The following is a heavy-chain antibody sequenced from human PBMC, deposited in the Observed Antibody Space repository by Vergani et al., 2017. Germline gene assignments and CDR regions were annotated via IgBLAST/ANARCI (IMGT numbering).Heavy chain of an antibody. CDR2: IYHSGST. V-gene: IGHV4-38-2*02. CDR3: ARVGSAMIVVVTNWFDP. CDR1: GYSISSGYY. D-gene: IGHD3-22*01. J-gene: IGHJ5*02. Sequence: QVQLQESGPGLVKPSETLSLTCTVSGYSISSGYYWGWIRQPPWKGLEWIGSIYHSGSTYYNPSLKSRVTISVATSKNQFSLKLSSVTAADTAVYYCARVGSAMIVVVTNWFDPWGQGTLVTVSS.